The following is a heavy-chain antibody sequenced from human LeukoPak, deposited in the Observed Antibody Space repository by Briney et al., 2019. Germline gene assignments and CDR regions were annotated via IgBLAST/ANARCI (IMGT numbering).Heavy chain of an antibody. CDR3: ARGGDSSTWDFAY. V-gene: IGHV3-21*01. D-gene: IGHD6-13*01. J-gene: IGHJ4*02. Sequence: PGGSLRLSCAASGFTFSSYSMNWVRQAPGKGLEWLSSITSSSRYISYADSVKGRFTISRDNAKNTVYLQMDSLRADDTAVYFCARGGDSSTWDFAYWGQGTLVTVSS. CDR2: ITSSSRYI. CDR1: GFTFSSYS.